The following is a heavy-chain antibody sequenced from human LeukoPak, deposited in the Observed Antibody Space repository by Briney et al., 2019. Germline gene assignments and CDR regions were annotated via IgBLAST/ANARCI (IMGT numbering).Heavy chain of an antibody. CDR3: ARRGDY. CDR2: IFYSGST. V-gene: IGHV4-39*01. J-gene: IGHJ4*02. Sequence: SETLSLTCTVSDGSISSSYYYWGWIRQPPGKGLEWIGSIFYSGSTYYNPSLKSRVTISVDTSKNQFSLKLSSVIAADTAVYYCARRGDYWGQGTLVTVSS. CDR1: DGSISSSYYY.